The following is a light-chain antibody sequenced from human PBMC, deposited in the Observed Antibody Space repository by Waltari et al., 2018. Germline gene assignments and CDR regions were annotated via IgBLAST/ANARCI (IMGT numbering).Light chain of an antibody. J-gene: IGLJ3*02. V-gene: IGLV3-25*03. CDR1: TLPKHY. Sequence: SYELTQPPSVSVSPGQTVRLTCFGDTLPKHYAYWYQQKPGQAPVLVIYKDSERPSGIPERFSGSSSGTTVTLTISGVQAEDEADYYCQSADNSGTYVLFGGGTKVTVL. CDR3: QSADNSGTYVL. CDR2: KDS.